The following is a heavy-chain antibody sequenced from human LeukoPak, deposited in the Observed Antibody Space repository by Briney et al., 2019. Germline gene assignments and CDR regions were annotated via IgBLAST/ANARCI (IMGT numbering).Heavy chain of an antibody. CDR2: IYYSGST. D-gene: IGHD5-18*01. CDR1: GGSISSYY. CDR3: ARDTRRGYSYGYYYYGMDV. J-gene: IGHJ6*02. V-gene: IGHV4-59*01. Sequence: SETLSLTCTVSGGSISSYYWSWIRQPPGKGLEWIGYIYYSGSTNYNPSLKSRVTISVDTSKNQFSLKLSSVTAADTAVYYCARDTRRGYSYGYYYYGMDVWGQGTTVTVSS.